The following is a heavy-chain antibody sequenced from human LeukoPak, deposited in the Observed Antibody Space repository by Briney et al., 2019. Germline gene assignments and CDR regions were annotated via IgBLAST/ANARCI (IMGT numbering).Heavy chain of an antibody. J-gene: IGHJ5*02. CDR2: ISGSGDST. CDR3: AKEDIVARKFDP. Sequence: GGSLRLSCTASGFTSSNYAMSWVRQAPGKGLEWVSAISGSGDSTYYADSVKGRFTISRDNLKNTLYLQTYSLRAEDTAVYYCAKEDIVARKFDPWGQGTLVTVSS. CDR1: GFTSSNYA. D-gene: IGHD5-12*01. V-gene: IGHV3-23*01.